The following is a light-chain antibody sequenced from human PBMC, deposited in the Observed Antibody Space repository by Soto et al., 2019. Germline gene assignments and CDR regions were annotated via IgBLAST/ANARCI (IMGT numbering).Light chain of an antibody. CDR3: QQYNSAPLT. J-gene: IGKJ4*01. Sequence: DNPMIQSPSSLSACVADRVPMACPASLPISNYLAWYQQKPGKIPNLLIYAASTSQAGVPSRFSGSGSGTDFSLTTSSLQPEDVAAYYCQQYNSAPLTCGRGTTVDIK. CDR1: LPISNY. V-gene: IGKV1-27*01. CDR2: AAS.